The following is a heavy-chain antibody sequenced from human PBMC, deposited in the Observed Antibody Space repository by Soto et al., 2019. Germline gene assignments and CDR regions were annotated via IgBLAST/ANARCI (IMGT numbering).Heavy chain of an antibody. V-gene: IGHV4-4*02. Sequence: PSETLSLTCGVSGGSISSSNWWSWVRQPPGKGLEWIGEIYHTGTTNYNPSLRSRVTISVDKSKNQFSLKLSSVTAADTAVYYCAKKANYFDTTGNYKSCMDVWGQGTTVTVSS. CDR2: IYHTGTT. D-gene: IGHD3-22*01. CDR3: AKKANYFDTTGNYKSCMDV. CDR1: GGSISSSNW. J-gene: IGHJ6*02.